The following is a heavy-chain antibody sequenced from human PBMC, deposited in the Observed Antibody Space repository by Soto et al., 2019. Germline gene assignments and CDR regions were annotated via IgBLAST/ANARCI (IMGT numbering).Heavy chain of an antibody. V-gene: IGHV1-2*02. CDR2: INPNSGGT. D-gene: IGHD3-22*01. CDR3: ARADYYDSSGYYLFDY. Sequence: ASVKVSCKASGYTFTGYYMHWVLQAPVQGLEWMGWINPNSGGTNYAQKFQGRVTMTRDTSISTAYMELSRLRSDDTAVYYCARADYYDSSGYYLFDYWGQGTLVTVSS. J-gene: IGHJ4*02. CDR1: GYTFTGYY.